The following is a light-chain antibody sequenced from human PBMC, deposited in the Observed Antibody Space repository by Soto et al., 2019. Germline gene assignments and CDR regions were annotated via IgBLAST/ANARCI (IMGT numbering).Light chain of an antibody. V-gene: IGKV3-11*01. CDR1: QSVSIY. CDR3: QQSSNWPPWT. J-gene: IGKJ1*01. CDR2: DAS. Sequence: EIVLTQSPATLSLSPGERATLSCRASQSVSIYLAWYQQKPGQAPRLLIYDASNRATGIPARFSGSGSGTDFTLTISSLEPEDFAVYYCQQSSNWPPWTFGQGTKVEIK.